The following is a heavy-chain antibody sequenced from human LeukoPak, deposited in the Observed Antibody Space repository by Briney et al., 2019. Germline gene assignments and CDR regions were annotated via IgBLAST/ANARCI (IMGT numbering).Heavy chain of an antibody. Sequence: SKTLSLTCTVSGGSISSSSYYWGWIRQPPGKGLEWIGEINHSGSTNYNPSLKSRVTISVDTSKNQFSLKLSSVTAADTAVYYCARGVRARTYYYDSSGYYYFDYWGQGTLVTVSS. CDR3: ARGVRARTYYYDSSGYYYFDY. V-gene: IGHV4-39*07. CDR2: INHSGST. CDR1: GGSISSSSYY. D-gene: IGHD3-22*01. J-gene: IGHJ4*02.